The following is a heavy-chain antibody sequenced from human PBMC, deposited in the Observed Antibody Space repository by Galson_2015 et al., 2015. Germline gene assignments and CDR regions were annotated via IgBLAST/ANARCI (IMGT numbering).Heavy chain of an antibody. D-gene: IGHD3-10*01. CDR1: GFTFKNCD. CDR3: TRGVDVTLARDDAFDI. Sequence: SLRLSCAASGFTFKNCDIHWVRQGTGKGLEWVSAIGTTGDTHYADSVKGRFTISRENAENSLHLQMNSLTAGDTAVYYCTRGVDVTLARDDAFDIWGQGTMVTVSP. V-gene: IGHV3-13*01. J-gene: IGHJ3*02. CDR2: IGTTGDT.